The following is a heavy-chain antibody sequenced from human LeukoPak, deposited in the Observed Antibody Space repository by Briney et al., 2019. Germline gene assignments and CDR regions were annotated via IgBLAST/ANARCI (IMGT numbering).Heavy chain of an antibody. D-gene: IGHD6-19*01. CDR2: LCSSSSYM. V-gene: IGHV3-21*01. CDR3: ARGDNSGWYFYYFDY. J-gene: IGHJ4*02. Sequence: PGGSLRLSCAASGFTLSSFSMNWGRPAPGKGLGWVSSLCSSSSYMYSTDSMKGRFTISRDNAKNSLYLQMNSLRAEDTAVYYCARGDNSGWYFYYFDYWGQGTLVTVSS. CDR1: GFTLSSFS.